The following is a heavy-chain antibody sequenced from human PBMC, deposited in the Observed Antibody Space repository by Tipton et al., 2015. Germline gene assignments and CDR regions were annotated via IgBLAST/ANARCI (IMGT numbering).Heavy chain of an antibody. CDR2: ISESGGNT. CDR1: GFTFSSYA. Sequence: GSLRLSCAASGFTFSSYAMNWVRQAPGKGLEWVSSISESGGNTDYADSVKGRFTISRDNSKNSLYLQMKSLTDEDTAVYFCARGLAAASWGQGTLVTVSS. J-gene: IGHJ5*02. D-gene: IGHD6-25*01. V-gene: IGHV3-23*01. CDR3: ARGLAAAS.